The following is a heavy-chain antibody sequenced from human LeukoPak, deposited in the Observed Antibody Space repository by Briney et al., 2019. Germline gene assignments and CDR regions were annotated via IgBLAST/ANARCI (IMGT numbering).Heavy chain of an antibody. J-gene: IGHJ4*02. CDR1: GFTVSDSF. CDR3: AKDGGSSYFDY. CDR2: IYVAGST. V-gene: IGHV3-53*01. D-gene: IGHD6-6*01. Sequence: GGSLRLSCAASGFTVSDSFMTWVRQAPGKGLEWVSVIYVAGSTYYADSVKGRFTVSRDNSKNTLYLQMNSLRADDTAVYYCAKDGGSSYFDYWGQGTLVTVSS.